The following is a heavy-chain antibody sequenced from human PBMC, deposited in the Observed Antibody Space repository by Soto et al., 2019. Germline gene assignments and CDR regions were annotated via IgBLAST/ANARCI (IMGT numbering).Heavy chain of an antibody. CDR1: GGTFSSYP. V-gene: IGHV1-69*13. D-gene: IGHD3-10*01. J-gene: IGHJ5*02. Sequence: SVKVSCKASGGTFSSYPISWVRQAPGQGLEWMGGIIPIFGTANYAQKFQGRVTITAGESTSAAYMELSSLRSEDTAVYYCAREYYGSGNWFDPWGQGTLVTVSS. CDR2: IIPIFGTA. CDR3: AREYYGSGNWFDP.